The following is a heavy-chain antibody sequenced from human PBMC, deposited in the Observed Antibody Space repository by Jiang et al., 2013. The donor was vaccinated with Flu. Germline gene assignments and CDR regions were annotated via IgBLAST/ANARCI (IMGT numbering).Heavy chain of an antibody. Sequence: PGASVRVSCKSSGYTFTKYGIHWVRQAPGQRLEWMGWINTGNGNTEYSQKFQGRVTITRDTSASTTYMELGSLRSEDTTVYYCATLGLGADVDYWGQGTLVTVSS. CDR3: ATLGLGADVDY. V-gene: IGHV1-3*04. CDR1: GYTFTKYG. D-gene: IGHD1-26*01. CDR2: INTGNGNT. J-gene: IGHJ4*02.